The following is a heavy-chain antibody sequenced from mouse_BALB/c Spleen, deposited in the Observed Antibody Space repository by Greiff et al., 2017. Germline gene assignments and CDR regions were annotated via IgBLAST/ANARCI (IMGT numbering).Heavy chain of an antibody. CDR1: GYTFTSIT. Sequence: QVQLQQSAAELARPGASVKMSCKASGYTFTSITLHWVKQRPGQGLEWIRYINPSSGSTEYNQKFKDKTTLTADKTSITSYIQLSSQTPEDSPVYYCARPWFAYWGQGTLVTVSA. J-gene: IGHJ3*01. V-gene: IGHV1-4*02. CDR3: ARPWFAY. CDR2: INPSSGST.